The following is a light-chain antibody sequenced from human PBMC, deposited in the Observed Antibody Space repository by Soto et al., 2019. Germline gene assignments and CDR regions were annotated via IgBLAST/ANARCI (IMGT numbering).Light chain of an antibody. Sequence: EIVMTQSPATLSVSPGERATLSCRASQSVSSNLAWYQQKPGQGPRLLIYGASTRATDIPGRFSGSGSGTEFTLTISSLQSEDFAVYYCQQYNNWPPGPFGQGTKVDIK. V-gene: IGKV3-15*01. CDR2: GAS. CDR3: QQYNNWPPGP. CDR1: QSVSSN. J-gene: IGKJ1*01.